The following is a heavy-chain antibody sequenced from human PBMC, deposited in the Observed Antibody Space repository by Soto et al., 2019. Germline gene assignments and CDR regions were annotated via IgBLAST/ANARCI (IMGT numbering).Heavy chain of an antibody. CDR2: VSAGGDNT. V-gene: IGHV3-23*01. Sequence: GGSLRLSCTASGFTFTNYAMHWLRQAPGKGLEWVSRVSAGGDNTDDADAVKGRFTISRDNSKNTLFLQMTSLRAEDTALYYCAKVPLRPYYYDYWSPGTMVTVAS. J-gene: IGHJ4*02. CDR3: AKVPLRPYYYDY. CDR1: GFTFTNYA.